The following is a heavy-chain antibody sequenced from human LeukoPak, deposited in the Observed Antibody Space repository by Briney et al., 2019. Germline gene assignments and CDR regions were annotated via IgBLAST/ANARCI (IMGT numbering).Heavy chain of an antibody. Sequence: SETLSLTCTVSGGSISSSSYYWGWIRQPPGKGLEWIGSIYYSGSTYYNPSLKSRVTISVDTSKNQFSLKLSSVTAADTAVYYCVRYYYYDSSGYYYYFDYWGQGTLVTVSS. J-gene: IGHJ4*02. CDR1: GGSISSSSYY. D-gene: IGHD3-22*01. CDR3: VRYYYYDSSGYYYYFDY. V-gene: IGHV4-39*01. CDR2: IYYSGST.